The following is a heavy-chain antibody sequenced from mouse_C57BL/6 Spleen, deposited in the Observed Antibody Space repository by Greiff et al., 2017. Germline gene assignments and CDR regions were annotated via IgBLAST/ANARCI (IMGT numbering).Heavy chain of an antibody. J-gene: IGHJ3*01. CDR3: ARSPSFAY. CDR2: INPNNGGT. V-gene: IGHV1-26*01. CDR1: GYTFTDYY. Sequence: EVQLQQSGPELVKPGASVKISCKASGYTFTDYYMNWVKQSHGKSLEWIGDINPNNGGTSYNQKFKGKATLTVDKSSSTAYMELRSLTSEDSAVYYCARSPSFAYGGQGTLVTVSA. D-gene: IGHD3-3*01.